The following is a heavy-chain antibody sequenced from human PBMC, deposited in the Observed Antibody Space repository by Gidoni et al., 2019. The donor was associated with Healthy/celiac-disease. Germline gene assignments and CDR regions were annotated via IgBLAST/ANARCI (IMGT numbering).Heavy chain of an antibody. Sequence: QVQLLESGGGVVQPGRSLRRSCAASGFTFSSYGMHWVRQAPGKGLEWVAVICYDGSNKYYADSVKGRFTISRDNSKNTLYLQMNSLRAEDTAVYYCASPVGASDYWGQGTLVTVSS. V-gene: IGHV3-33*01. D-gene: IGHD1-26*01. CDR1: GFTFSSYG. CDR2: ICYDGSNK. CDR3: ASPVGASDY. J-gene: IGHJ4*02.